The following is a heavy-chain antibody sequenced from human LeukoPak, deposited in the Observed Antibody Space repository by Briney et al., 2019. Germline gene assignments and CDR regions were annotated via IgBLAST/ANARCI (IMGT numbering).Heavy chain of an antibody. CDR2: INPNSGGT. D-gene: IGHD5-12*01. V-gene: IGHV1-2*02. CDR1: GYTFTGYY. J-gene: IGHJ4*02. CDR3: ARPRGYSGYDANY. Sequence: GASVKVSCKASGYTFTGYYMHWVRQAPGQGLEWMGWINPNSGGTNYAQKFQGRVTMTRDTSISTAYMELSRLRSDDTAVYYCARPRGYSGYDANYWGQRTLVTVSS.